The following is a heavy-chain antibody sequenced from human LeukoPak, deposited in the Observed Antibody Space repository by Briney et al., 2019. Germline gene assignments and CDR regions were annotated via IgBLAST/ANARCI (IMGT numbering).Heavy chain of an antibody. CDR1: GYSFTDYF. CDR3: ARPDYYDSSGLPGDY. J-gene: IGHJ4*02. D-gene: IGHD3-22*01. V-gene: IGHV1-2*02. Sequence: GASVKVSCKASGYSFTDYFMHWVRQAPGQGLEWMGWINPNSGGTNSAQKFQGRVTMTSDTSISTAYMELSRLRSDDTAMYYCARPDYYDSSGLPGDYWGQETLVTVSS. CDR2: INPNSGGT.